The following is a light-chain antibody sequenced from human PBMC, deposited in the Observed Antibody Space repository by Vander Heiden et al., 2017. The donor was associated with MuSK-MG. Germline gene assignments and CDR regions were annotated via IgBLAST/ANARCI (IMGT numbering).Light chain of an antibody. V-gene: IGLV2-14*01. CDR3: SSYTSSSTYV. Sequence: SALTQPASVSGSPGQSIAISCTGTSSDVGGYNYVAWYQQHPGKAPKFMIYEVSNRPSGVSNRFSGSKSGNTASLTISGLQAEDEDDYYCSSYTSSSTYVFGTGTKVTVL. CDR2: EVS. J-gene: IGLJ1*01. CDR1: SSDVGGYNY.